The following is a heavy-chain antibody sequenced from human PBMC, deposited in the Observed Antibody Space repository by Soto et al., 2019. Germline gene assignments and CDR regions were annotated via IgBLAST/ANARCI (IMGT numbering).Heavy chain of an antibody. CDR1: GFTFSGYA. V-gene: IGHV3-23*01. Sequence: EVHLLGSGGGLVQPGGSLRLSCAASGFTFSGYAMSWVRQAPGKGLEWVSGISGSAASTNYADSVKGRFTISRDNSKGTLYLQLNSLRAEDTAVYYCAKDVHYDILTGIEYFHHWAQGTLVTVSS. CDR2: ISGSAAST. J-gene: IGHJ1*01. CDR3: AKDVHYDILTGIEYFHH. D-gene: IGHD3-9*01.